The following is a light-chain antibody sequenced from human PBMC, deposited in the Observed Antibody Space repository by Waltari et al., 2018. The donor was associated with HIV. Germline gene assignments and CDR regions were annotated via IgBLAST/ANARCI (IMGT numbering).Light chain of an antibody. CDR2: GAS. CDR3: HQRSNWPIT. V-gene: IGKV3-11*01. Sequence: EIVLTQSPGTLTLSPGERATLSCGASQSVSSYLAWYQQKPGQAPRLLIYGASSRATGIPARFSGSGSGTDFTLTISSLEPGDFGVYYCHQRSNWPITFGQGTRLEIK. CDR1: QSVSSY. J-gene: IGKJ5*01.